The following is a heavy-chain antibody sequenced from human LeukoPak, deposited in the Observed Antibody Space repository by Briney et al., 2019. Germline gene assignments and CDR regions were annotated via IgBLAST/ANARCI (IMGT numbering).Heavy chain of an antibody. CDR1: GFTFDDYA. CDR2: ISWNSGSI. J-gene: IGHJ6*02. CDR3: AKDTATGIAAAGFRDGMDV. Sequence: PGGSLRLSCAAPGFTFDDYAMHWVRQAPGKGLEWVSGISWNSGSIGYADSVKGRFTISRDNAKNSLYLQMNSLRAEDTALYYCAKDTATGIAAAGFRDGMDVWGQGTTVTVSS. D-gene: IGHD6-13*01. V-gene: IGHV3-9*01.